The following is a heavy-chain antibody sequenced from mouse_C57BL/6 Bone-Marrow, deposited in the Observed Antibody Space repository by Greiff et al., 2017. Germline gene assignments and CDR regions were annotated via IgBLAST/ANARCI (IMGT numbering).Heavy chain of an antibody. CDR3: AIGNYLAY. Sequence: VMLVESGAELVKPGASVKISCKASGYAFSSYWMNWVKQRPGKGLEWIGQIYPGDGDTNYNGKFKGKATLTADKSSSTAYMQLSSLTSEDSAVYFCAIGNYLAYWGQGTLVTVSA. V-gene: IGHV1-80*01. J-gene: IGHJ3*01. D-gene: IGHD2-1*01. CDR2: IYPGDGDT. CDR1: GYAFSSYW.